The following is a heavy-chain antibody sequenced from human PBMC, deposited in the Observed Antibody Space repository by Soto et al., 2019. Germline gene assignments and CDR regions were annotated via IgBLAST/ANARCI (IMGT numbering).Heavy chain of an antibody. D-gene: IGHD2-21*02. CDR1: GGTFSSYA. CDR2: IIPIFGTA. Sequence: QVQLVQSGAEVKKPGSSVKVSCKASGGTFSSYAISWVRQAPGQGLEWMGGIIPIFGTANYAQKFQGRVTITADESTSTAYMELSSLRSEDTAVYYCARDSIAYCGGDCYRGDYYYYGMDVWGQGTTVTVSS. CDR3: ARDSIAYCGGDCYRGDYYYYGMDV. V-gene: IGHV1-69*01. J-gene: IGHJ6*02.